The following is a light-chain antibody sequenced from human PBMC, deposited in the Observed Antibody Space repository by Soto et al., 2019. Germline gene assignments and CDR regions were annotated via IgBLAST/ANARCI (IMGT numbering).Light chain of an antibody. V-gene: IGLV2-8*01. CDR3: SSHAGINNVV. CDR2: EVT. Sequence: QSALTQPPSASGSPGQSVTISCTGTSSDVGGYNYVSWYQQHPGKAPKLIIYEVTKRPSGVPDRFSGSKSGNTASLTVSGLQAEDEADYYCSSHAGINNVVFGGGTQLTV. J-gene: IGLJ3*02. CDR1: SSDVGGYNY.